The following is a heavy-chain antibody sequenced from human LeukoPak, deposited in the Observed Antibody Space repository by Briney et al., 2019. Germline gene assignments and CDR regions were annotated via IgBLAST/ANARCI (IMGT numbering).Heavy chain of an antibody. V-gene: IGHV1-3*01. CDR3: ARAYDSGCNY. D-gene: IGHD6-19*01. CDR2: INAANGNT. J-gene: IGHJ4*02. CDR1: GYTFTSYA. Sequence: ASVKISCKASGYTFTSYAIHWVRQAPGQRLEWMGLINAANGNTRYSQTFQDSVTITRDTSASTAYMELSSLRSEDTAVYYCARAYDSGCNYWGQGTLVTVSS.